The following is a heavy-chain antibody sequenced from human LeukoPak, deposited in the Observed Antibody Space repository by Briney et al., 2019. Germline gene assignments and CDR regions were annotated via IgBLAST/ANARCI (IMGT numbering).Heavy chain of an antibody. CDR3: ARGRSVVYYDFWSGNPQYNWFDP. D-gene: IGHD3-3*01. J-gene: IGHJ5*02. CDR2: INHSGST. Sequence: SETLSLTCAVSGGSFSGYYWSWIRQPPGKGLEWIGEINHSGSTNYNPSLKSRVTISVDTSKNQFSLKLSSVTAADTAVYYCARGRSVVYYDFWSGNPQYNWFDPWGQGTLVTVSS. CDR1: GGSFSGYY. V-gene: IGHV4-34*01.